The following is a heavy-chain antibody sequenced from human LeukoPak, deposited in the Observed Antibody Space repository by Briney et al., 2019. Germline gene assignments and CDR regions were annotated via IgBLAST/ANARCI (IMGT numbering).Heavy chain of an antibody. CDR3: AKGKYSSGGVPDY. J-gene: IGHJ4*02. Sequence: GSLRLSCAASGFTFSSYSMNWVRQAPGKGLEWVSSISSSSYIYYADSVKGRFTISRDNAKNSLYLQMNSLRAEDTVVYYCAKGKYSSGGVPDYWGQGTLVTVSS. CDR2: ISSSSYI. D-gene: IGHD6-19*01. CDR1: GFTFSSYS. V-gene: IGHV3-21*01.